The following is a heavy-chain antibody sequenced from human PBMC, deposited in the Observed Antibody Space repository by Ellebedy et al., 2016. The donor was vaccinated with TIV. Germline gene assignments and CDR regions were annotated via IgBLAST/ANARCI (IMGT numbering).Heavy chain of an antibody. CDR2: IVGSGA. CDR1: GFTFSPYA. D-gene: IGHD5-18*01. CDR3: ATRLGEGIQLWGGFDY. Sequence: GESLKISCAASGFTFSPYAMALVRQAPGKGLEWVSGIVGSGAEKYADSVQGRFAISRDNSKDTLHLQMVPLRVEDTAVYYCATRLGEGIQLWGGFDYWGQGTLVTVSS. J-gene: IGHJ4*02. V-gene: IGHV3-23*01.